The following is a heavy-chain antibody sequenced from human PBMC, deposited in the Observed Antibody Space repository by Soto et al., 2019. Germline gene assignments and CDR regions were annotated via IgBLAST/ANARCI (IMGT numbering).Heavy chain of an antibody. CDR2: IYPGDSDT. Sequence: GSLKISCKASGYTFTTYWIGWVRQMPGKGLEWMGIIYPGDSDTRYSPSFQGQVTISVDKFISTAYLQWSSLKASDTAMYYCARHSDYRHDVSDAFDIWGQGTMVTVSS. J-gene: IGHJ3*02. CDR3: ARHSDYRHDVSDAFDI. CDR1: GYTFTTYW. V-gene: IGHV5-51*01. D-gene: IGHD4-17*01.